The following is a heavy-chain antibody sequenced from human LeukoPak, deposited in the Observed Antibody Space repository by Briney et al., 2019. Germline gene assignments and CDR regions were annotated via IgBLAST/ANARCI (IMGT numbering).Heavy chain of an antibody. Sequence: PGGSLRLSCAASGFTFSDSSMHWVRQASGKGLEWVGRIRSKANSYATAYAASVKGRFTISRDDSKNTAYLQMNSLKTEDTAVYYCTRYGDYPFDYWGQGTLVTVSS. CDR3: TRYGDYPFDY. CDR2: IRSKANSYAT. CDR1: GFTFSDSS. V-gene: IGHV3-73*01. D-gene: IGHD2-21*01. J-gene: IGHJ4*02.